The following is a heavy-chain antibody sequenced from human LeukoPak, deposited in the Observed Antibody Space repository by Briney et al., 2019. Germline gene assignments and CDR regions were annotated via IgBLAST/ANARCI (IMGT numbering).Heavy chain of an antibody. J-gene: IGHJ3*02. D-gene: IGHD1-26*01. CDR2: IYPGDSDT. V-gene: IGHV5-51*01. Sequence: GESLKISCKGSGYSFTNYWIGWVRQMPGKGLEWMGIIYPGDSDTRYSPSFQGQVTISADKSISTAYLQWSSLKASDTAMYYCARPLVGATKLDVFDIWGQGTMVTVSS. CDR1: GYSFTNYW. CDR3: ARPLVGATKLDVFDI.